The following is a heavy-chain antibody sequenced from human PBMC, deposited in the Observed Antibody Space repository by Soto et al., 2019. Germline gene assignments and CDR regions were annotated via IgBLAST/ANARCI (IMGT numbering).Heavy chain of an antibody. CDR2: IYYAGST. CDR1: DGYMISYY. J-gene: IGHJ4*02. Sequence: PSETLSLTCTVSDGYMISYYWSWIRQPTGRGLEWIGFIYYAGSTKYNPSLNSRVTISVDTSKNQFSLTVTSVTAADTAVFYCERRIVATETCHYWGQGTLVTV. CDR3: ERRIVATETCHY. V-gene: IGHV4-59*08. D-gene: IGHD5-12*01.